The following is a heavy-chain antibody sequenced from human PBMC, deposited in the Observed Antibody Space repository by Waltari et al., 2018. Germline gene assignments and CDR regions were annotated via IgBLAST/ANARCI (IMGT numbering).Heavy chain of an antibody. CDR2: INHSGST. D-gene: IGHD3-22*01. Sequence: QVQLQPWGAGPLKPSDAQSLTRADHRGYSSGYYRSWIRQPPGKGLELIGEINHSGSTNYNPALKSRVTISVDTSKNQFPLKLSSVTAADTAVYYCARAMGSSGHFDYWGQGTLVTVSS. J-gene: IGHJ4*02. CDR1: RGYSSGYY. V-gene: IGHV4-34*01. CDR3: ARAMGSSGHFDY.